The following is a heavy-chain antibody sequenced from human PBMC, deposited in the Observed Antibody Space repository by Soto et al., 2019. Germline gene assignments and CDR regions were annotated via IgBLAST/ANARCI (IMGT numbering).Heavy chain of an antibody. CDR1: GYTFTSYG. J-gene: IGHJ4*02. D-gene: IGHD3-3*01. CDR2: ISAYNGNT. Sequence: GASVKVSCKASGYTFTSYGISWVRQAPGQRLEWMGWISAYNGNTNYAQKLQGRVTMTTDTSTSTAYMELRSLRSDDTAVCYCARDYDFWSGYFMALPDYWGQGTLVTVSS. V-gene: IGHV1-18*01. CDR3: ARDYDFWSGYFMALPDY.